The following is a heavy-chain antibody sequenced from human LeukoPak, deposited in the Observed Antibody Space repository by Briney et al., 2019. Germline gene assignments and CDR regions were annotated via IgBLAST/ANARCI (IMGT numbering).Heavy chain of an antibody. Sequence: SETLSLTCTVSGGSISSYYWSWLRQPAGKGLEWIGRIYTSGSTNYNPSLKSRGTMSVDTSKNQFSLKLSSVTAADTAVYYCARWGLRSNWYFDLWGRGTLVTVSS. CDR1: GGSISSYY. CDR3: ARWGLRSNWYFDL. D-gene: IGHD2/OR15-2a*01. CDR2: IYTSGST. V-gene: IGHV4-4*07. J-gene: IGHJ2*01.